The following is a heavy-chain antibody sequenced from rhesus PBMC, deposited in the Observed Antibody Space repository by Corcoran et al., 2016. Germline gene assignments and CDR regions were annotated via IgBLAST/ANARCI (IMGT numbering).Heavy chain of an antibody. CDR1: GASISNTY. D-gene: IGHD1-44*01. J-gene: IGHJ6*01. V-gene: IGHV4S2*01. Sequence: QVQLQESGPGLVKASETLPLTCAVSGASISNTYWTWIRQAPGKGLEWIGRIFGSGGRTSYNPSPKKRVTISRNTTKNQLSLNLNAVTAADTAVYYCARGLPWDGLQSWGQGVVVTVSS. CDR3: ARGLPWDGLQS. CDR2: IFGSGGRT.